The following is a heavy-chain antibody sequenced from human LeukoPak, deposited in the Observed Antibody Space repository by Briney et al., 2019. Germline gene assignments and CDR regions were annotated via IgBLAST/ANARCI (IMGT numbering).Heavy chain of an antibody. J-gene: IGHJ4*02. CDR2: IYSGGST. CDR1: GFTVSSNY. D-gene: IGHD6-13*01. CDR3: ARGIADSSSWYFDY. V-gene: IGHV3-66*02. Sequence: GGSLRLSCAASGFTVSSNYMSWVRPAPGKGLEWVSVIYSGGSTYYADSVKGRFTISRDNSKNTLYLQMNSLRAEDTAVYYCARGIADSSSWYFDYWGQGTLVTVSS.